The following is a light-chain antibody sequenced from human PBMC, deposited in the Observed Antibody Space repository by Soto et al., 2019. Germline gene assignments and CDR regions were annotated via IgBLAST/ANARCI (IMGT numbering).Light chain of an antibody. J-gene: IGKJ2*01. V-gene: IGKV1-5*03. CDR2: KAS. CDR3: KQYNSFYT. CDR1: QSISSW. Sequence: DIQMTQSPSTLSASVGDRVTITCRASQSISSWLAWYQQKPGKAPKLLIYKASSLASGVPSRFSGSGSGTEFTLTISSLQPDDFATYYCKQYNSFYTFGQGTKLEIK.